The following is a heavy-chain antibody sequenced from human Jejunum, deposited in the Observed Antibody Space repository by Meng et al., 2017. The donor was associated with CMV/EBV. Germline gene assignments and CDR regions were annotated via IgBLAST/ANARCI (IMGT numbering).Heavy chain of an antibody. CDR3: AKSGPEYDRSGYYVLHPFDM. J-gene: IGHJ4*03. D-gene: IGHD3-22*01. Sequence: DYAMHGVRQAPGKGLEWVAGVSWNSLSRYYADSVRGRFTISRDNSKNSLYLQMTGLRLEDMALYYCAKSGPEYDRSGYYVLHPFDMWGQGTMVTVSS. V-gene: IGHV3-9*03. CDR1: DYA. CDR2: VSWNSLSR.